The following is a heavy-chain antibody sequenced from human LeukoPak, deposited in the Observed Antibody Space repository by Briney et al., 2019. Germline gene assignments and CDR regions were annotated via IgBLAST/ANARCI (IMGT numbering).Heavy chain of an antibody. D-gene: IGHD5-18*01. Sequence: GGSLRLSCAASGFTFSSYWMHWVRQAPGKGLVWVSRINSDGSSTSYADPVKGRFTISRDNAKNTLYLQMNSLRAEDTAVYYCARGRGTAMVKSAFDIWGQGTMVTVSS. V-gene: IGHV3-74*01. J-gene: IGHJ3*02. CDR3: ARGRGTAMVKSAFDI. CDR1: GFTFSSYW. CDR2: INSDGSST.